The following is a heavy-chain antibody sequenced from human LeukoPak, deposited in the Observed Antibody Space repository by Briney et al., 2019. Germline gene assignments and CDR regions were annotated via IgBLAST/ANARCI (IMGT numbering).Heavy chain of an antibody. CDR3: AKGYVWGSYRLCGFDS. D-gene: IGHD3-16*02. J-gene: IGHJ4*02. V-gene: IGHV3-30*18. CDR1: GFSFGGYG. Sequence: GRSLRLSCAASGFSFGGYGMHWVRQAPGKGLEWVAGILFDGSSTYYGDSVKGRFTISRDNSKNTLYLQMSSVRADDTAVYYCAKGYVWGSYRLCGFDSWGQGSLVTVSS. CDR2: ILFDGSST.